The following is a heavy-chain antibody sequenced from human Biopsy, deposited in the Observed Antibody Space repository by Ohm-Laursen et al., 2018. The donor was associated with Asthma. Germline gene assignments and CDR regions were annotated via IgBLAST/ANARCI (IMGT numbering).Heavy chain of an antibody. CDR1: GYTFTGYY. J-gene: IGHJ4*02. CDR3: ARGRHYDFWSGYYIEYFDY. Sequence: ATVKISCNASGYTFTGYYMHWVRQAPGQGLEWMGRINPNSGGTNYAQKFQGRVTMTRDTSISTAYMELSRLRSDDTAVYYCARGRHYDFWSGYYIEYFDYWGQGTLVTVSS. CDR2: INPNSGGT. V-gene: IGHV1-2*06. D-gene: IGHD3-3*01.